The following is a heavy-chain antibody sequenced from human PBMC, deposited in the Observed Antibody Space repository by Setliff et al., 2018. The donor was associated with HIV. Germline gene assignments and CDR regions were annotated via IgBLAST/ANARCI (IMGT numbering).Heavy chain of an antibody. CDR1: GFSISSRYY. V-gene: IGHV4-38-2*02. J-gene: IGHJ6*03. D-gene: IGHD3-16*01. Sequence: SETLSLTCAVSGFSISSRYYWGWIGQSPGQGREWIGNIYHTGSSYDNPSLNDRATISLDTSKNQFSLKLSSVTAADTAVYYCARDVPWGDYYYYMDVWGKGTTVTVSS. CDR3: ARDVPWGDYYYYMDV. CDR2: IYHTGSS.